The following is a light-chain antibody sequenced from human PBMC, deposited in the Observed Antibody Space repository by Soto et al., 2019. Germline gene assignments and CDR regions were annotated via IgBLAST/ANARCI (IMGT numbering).Light chain of an antibody. CDR1: QSISSY. CDR3: QQSYSTPWT. J-gene: IGKJ1*01. V-gene: IGKV1-39*01. Sequence: DIPMTQSPSSLSASVGDRVTITCRASQSISSYLNWYQQKPGKAPKLLIYAASRLQSGVPLRFSGSGSGTDFTLTISSMQPEDFATYYCQQSYSTPWTFGQGTKVEIK. CDR2: AAS.